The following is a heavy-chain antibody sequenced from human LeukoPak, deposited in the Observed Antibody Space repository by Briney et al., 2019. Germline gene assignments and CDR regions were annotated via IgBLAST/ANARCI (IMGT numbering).Heavy chain of an antibody. Sequence: SVKVSCKASGGTFSSYAISWVRQAPGQGLEWMGGIIPIFGTANYAQKFQGRVTITTDESTSTAYMELSSLRSEDTAVYYCARNIVVVPAAPLYNWFDPWGQGTLVTVSS. J-gene: IGHJ5*02. V-gene: IGHV1-69*05. CDR1: GGTFSSYA. CDR2: IIPIFGTA. CDR3: ARNIVVVPAAPLYNWFDP. D-gene: IGHD2-2*01.